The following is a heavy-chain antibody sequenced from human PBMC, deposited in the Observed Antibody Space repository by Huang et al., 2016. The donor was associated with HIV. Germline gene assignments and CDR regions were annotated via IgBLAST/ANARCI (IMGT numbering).Heavy chain of an antibody. V-gene: IGHV4-39*01. CDR2: IYQSGVT. D-gene: IGHD1-20*01. CDR1: GGSISSSGYY. J-gene: IGHJ6*03. CDR3: ATNNWNDSYYYFMDV. Sequence: QLQLQESGPGLVKPSETLSLTCTVSGGSISSSGYYWGWIRQPPGKGLEWIGRIYQSGVTYYNPSLMSRVTIFIDTSKIQFSLKLKSVTPADTAVYYCATNNWNDSYYYFMDVWGKGTTVTVSS.